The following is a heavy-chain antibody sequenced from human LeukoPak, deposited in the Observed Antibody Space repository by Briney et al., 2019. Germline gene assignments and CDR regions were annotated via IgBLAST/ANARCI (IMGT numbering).Heavy chain of an antibody. Sequence: LPGGTLRLSCAASGFTFSTYGMSWVRQAPGKGLEWVSAISAGGGTTYYADSVKGRFTISRDNSKNTLYLQLNSLRAEDTAVYYCAREGRRGRYYFDYWGQGTLVTVSS. D-gene: IGHD3-10*01. CDR2: ISAGGGTT. J-gene: IGHJ4*02. CDR1: GFTFSTYG. CDR3: AREGRRGRYYFDY. V-gene: IGHV3-23*01.